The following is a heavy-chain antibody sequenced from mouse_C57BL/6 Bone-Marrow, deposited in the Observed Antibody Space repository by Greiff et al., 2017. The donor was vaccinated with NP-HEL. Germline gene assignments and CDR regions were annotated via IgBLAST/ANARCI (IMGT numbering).Heavy chain of an antibody. CDR1: GYSFTGYY. V-gene: IGHV1-42*01. J-gene: IGHJ3*01. CDR3: ARGDYDYDGYAY. D-gene: IGHD2-4*01. Sequence: EVQLQQSGPELVKPGASVKISCKASGYSFTGYYMNWVKQSPEKSLEWIGEINPSTGGTTYNQKFKAKATLTVDKSSSTAYMQLKRLTSEDSAVYCCARGDYDYDGYAYWGQGTLVTVSA. CDR2: INPSTGGT.